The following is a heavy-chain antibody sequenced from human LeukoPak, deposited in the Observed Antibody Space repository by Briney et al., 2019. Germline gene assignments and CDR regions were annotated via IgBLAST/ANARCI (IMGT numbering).Heavy chain of an antibody. V-gene: IGHV3-23*01. Sequence: GGSLRLSCAASGFTFNTYAMSWVRQAPGKGLEWVSSISGGDVTTSYADSVKGRFTISRDNSKNTLYLDMDSLRAEDTAVYYCAKPSGRVRDWYFDLWGRGALVTVSS. CDR1: GFTFNTYA. CDR2: ISGGDVTT. D-gene: IGHD3-10*02. CDR3: AKPSGRVRDWYFDL. J-gene: IGHJ2*01.